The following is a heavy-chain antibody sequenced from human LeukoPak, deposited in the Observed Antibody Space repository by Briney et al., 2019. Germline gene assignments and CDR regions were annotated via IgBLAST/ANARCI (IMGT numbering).Heavy chain of an antibody. J-gene: IGHJ4*02. CDR3: AREGAVVLSNFDC. Sequence: WVRQTPGKGLEWIGSIFYTGTTYYNPSLKSRVTISVDTSKNQFSLKLSSVTAADTAVYYCAREGAVVLSNFDCWGQGTLVTVSS. V-gene: IGHV4-39*07. CDR2: IFYTGTT. D-gene: IGHD4-23*01.